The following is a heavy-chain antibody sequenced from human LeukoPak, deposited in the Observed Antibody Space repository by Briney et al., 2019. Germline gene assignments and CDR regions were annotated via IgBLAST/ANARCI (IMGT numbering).Heavy chain of an antibody. CDR2: INPNSGGT. CDR3: ARDLIISWNYFWFDP. J-gene: IGHJ5*02. D-gene: IGHD1-7*01. V-gene: IGHV1-2*02. Sequence: GASVKVSCTASGYTFTGCYMHWVRQAPGQGLEWMGWINPNSGGTNYAQKFQGRVTMTRDTSISTAYMELSRLRSDDTAVYYCARDLIISWNYFWFDPWGQGTLVTVSS. CDR1: GYTFTGCY.